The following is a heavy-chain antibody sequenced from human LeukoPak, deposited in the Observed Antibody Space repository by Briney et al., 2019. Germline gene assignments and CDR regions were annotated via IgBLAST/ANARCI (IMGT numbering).Heavy chain of an antibody. CDR2: IWYDGSNK. CDR3: ARDYGDYTSAFDI. D-gene: IGHD4-17*01. V-gene: IGHV3-33*01. J-gene: IGHJ3*02. CDR1: GFTFSSYG. Sequence: GGSLRLSCAASGFTFSSYGMHWVRLAPGKGLEWVAVIWYDGSNKYYADSVKGRFTISRDNSRNTLYLQMNSLRAEDTAVYYCARDYGDYTSAFDIWGQGTMVTVSS.